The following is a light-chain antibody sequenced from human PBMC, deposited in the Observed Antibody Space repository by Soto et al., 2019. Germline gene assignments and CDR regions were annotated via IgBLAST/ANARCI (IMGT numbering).Light chain of an antibody. J-gene: IGKJ1*01. CDR1: QGISNS. Sequence: DIQMTQSPSAMSASVGDRVTITCRASQGISNSLAWFQQTPGKAPNLLIYDASTLEGGVPSRFSGSGSGTEFTLTITYLQPDDFATYYCQQYTSYSKMFGQGTKVDI. V-gene: IGKV1-17*03. CDR3: QQYTSYSKM. CDR2: DAS.